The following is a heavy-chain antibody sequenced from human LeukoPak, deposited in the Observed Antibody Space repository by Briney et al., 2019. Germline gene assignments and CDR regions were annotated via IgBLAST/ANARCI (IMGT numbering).Heavy chain of an antibody. CDR3: AGGEGWTAED. CDR2: IKEDGTEK. J-gene: IGHJ4*02. CDR1: KFTFTNYW. D-gene: IGHD3/OR15-3a*01. V-gene: IGHV3-7*03. Sequence: GGSLRLSCVASKFTFTNYWMTWVRQAPGKGLEWVANIKEDGTEKHYADSVKGRFTISRGNTENSVYLQMNSLRVVDAAVYFCAGGEGWTAEDWGQGTQVTVSS.